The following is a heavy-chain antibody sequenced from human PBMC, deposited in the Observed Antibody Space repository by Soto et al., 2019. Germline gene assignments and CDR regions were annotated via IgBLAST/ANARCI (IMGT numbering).Heavy chain of an antibody. CDR3: ARHTPTEKLVRTVVTPRDWFDP. CDR2: IYYSGST. D-gene: IGHD2-15*01. V-gene: IGHV4-59*08. CDR1: GGSISSYY. J-gene: IGHJ5*02. Sequence: PSETLSLTCTVSGGSISSYYWSWIRQPPGKGLEWIGYIYYSGSTNYNPSLKSRVTISVDTSKNQFSLKLSSVTAADTAVYYCARHTPTEKLVRTVVTPRDWFDPWGQGTLVTVSS.